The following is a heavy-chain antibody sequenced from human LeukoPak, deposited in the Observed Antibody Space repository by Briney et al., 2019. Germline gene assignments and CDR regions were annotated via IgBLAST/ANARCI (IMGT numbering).Heavy chain of an antibody. V-gene: IGHV4-34*01. CDR1: GGSFSGYY. Sequence: SETLSLTCAVYGGSFSGYYWSWIRQPPGKGLEWIGEINHSGSTNYNPSLKSRVTISVDTSKNQFSLKLSSVTAADTAVYYCARGWWGLHYFDYWGQGTLVTVSS. CDR3: ARGWWGLHYFDY. CDR2: INHSGST. D-gene: IGHD2-15*01. J-gene: IGHJ4*02.